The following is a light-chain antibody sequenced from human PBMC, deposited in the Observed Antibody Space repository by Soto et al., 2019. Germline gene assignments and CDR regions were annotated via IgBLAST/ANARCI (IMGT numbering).Light chain of an antibody. CDR1: SSDVGSYNL. V-gene: IGLV2-23*02. CDR3: CSYAGSSTFVV. Sequence: QSALTQPASVSGSPGQSITISCTGTSSDVGSYNLVSWYQQDPGKAPKLMIYEDTKRPSGVSNRFSGSKSGNTASLTISGLQAEDEADYYCCSYAGSSTFVVFGGGTKLTVL. CDR2: EDT. J-gene: IGLJ2*01.